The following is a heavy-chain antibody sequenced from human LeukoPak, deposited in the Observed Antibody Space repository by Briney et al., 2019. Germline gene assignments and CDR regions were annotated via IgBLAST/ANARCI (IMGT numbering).Heavy chain of an antibody. CDR3: ARDCGGDCLPY. J-gene: IGHJ4*02. CDR1: GGSISSGGYY. D-gene: IGHD2-21*01. Sequence: SQTLSLTCSVSGGSISSGGYYWSWIRQPRGKGLEWIGYIYHSGSTYYNPSLKSRVTISVDRSKNQFSLKLSSVTAADTAVYYCARDCGGDCLPYWGQGTLVTVSS. CDR2: IYHSGST. V-gene: IGHV4-30-2*01.